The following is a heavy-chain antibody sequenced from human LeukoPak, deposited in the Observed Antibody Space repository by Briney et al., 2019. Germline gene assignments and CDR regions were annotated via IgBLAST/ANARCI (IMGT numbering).Heavy chain of an antibody. CDR2: INPNSGGT. J-gene: IGHJ4*02. CDR1: GYTFTDYY. D-gene: IGHD1-26*01. Sequence: ASVKVSCKASGYTFTDYYPHWVRQAPGQGLEWMGWINPNSGGTNYAQTFQGRVTMTRDTSITTVYLELSRLRSDDTAVYYCARAESGSYSYFDYWGQGTLVTVSS. CDR3: ARAESGSYSYFDY. V-gene: IGHV1-2*02.